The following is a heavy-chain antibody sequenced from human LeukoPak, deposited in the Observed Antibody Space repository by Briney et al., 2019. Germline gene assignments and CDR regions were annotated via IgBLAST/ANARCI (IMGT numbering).Heavy chain of an antibody. D-gene: IGHD3-10*01. CDR1: GGSTSSYY. J-gene: IGHJ6*03. CDR2: IYYSGST. CDR3: ARANYGSGSYYGYYYYMDV. Sequence: SETLSLTCTVSGGSTSSYYWSWIRQPPGKGLEWIGYIYYSGSTNYNPSLKSRVTISVDTSKNQFSLKLSSATAADTAVYYCARANYGSGSYYGYYYYMDVWGKGTTVTVSS. V-gene: IGHV4-59*01.